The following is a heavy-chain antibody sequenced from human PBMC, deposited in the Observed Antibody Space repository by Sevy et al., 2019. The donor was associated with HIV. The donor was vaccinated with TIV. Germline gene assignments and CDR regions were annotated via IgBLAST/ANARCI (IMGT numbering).Heavy chain of an antibody. Sequence: GGSLRLSCAASGFTFSNYAMNWVRQAPGKGLEWVSGISGSGGSGDKTNYADSVKGRFTMSRDDSKNSLYLQLNSLRAEDTAIYYCARKYDNSGYFDYWGQGTLVTVSS. J-gene: IGHJ4*02. CDR3: ARKYDNSGYFDY. CDR1: GFTFSNYA. CDR2: ISGSGGSGDKT. V-gene: IGHV3-23*01. D-gene: IGHD3-22*01.